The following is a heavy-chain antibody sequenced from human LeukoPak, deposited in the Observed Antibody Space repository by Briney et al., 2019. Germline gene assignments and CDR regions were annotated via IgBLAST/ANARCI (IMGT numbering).Heavy chain of an antibody. CDR2: ISYDGSNK. J-gene: IGHJ4*02. CDR3: ASVSGMGN. D-gene: IGHD6-25*01. Sequence: PGRSLRLSCAASGFTFSSYAMHWVRQAPGKGLEWVAVISYDGSNKYYADSVKGRFTISRDNSKNTLYLQMNSLRAEDTAVYYCASVSGMGNWGQRTLVTVSS. V-gene: IGHV3-30-3*01. CDR1: GFTFSSYA.